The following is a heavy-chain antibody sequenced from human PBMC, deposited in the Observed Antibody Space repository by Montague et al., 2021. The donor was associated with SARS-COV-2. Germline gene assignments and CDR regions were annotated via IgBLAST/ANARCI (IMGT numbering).Heavy chain of an antibody. J-gene: IGHJ5*02. Sequence: SETLSLTCSVSGGSISSYYWSWIWQSPGKGLEWIGYIFHSGITDYNPSLKSRVTISVDMSKNQFSLQLNSVTAADSAVYYWARTEYNWNDWFDPWGQGTLVTVSS. CDR1: GGSISSYY. D-gene: IGHD1-20*01. CDR2: IFHSGIT. V-gene: IGHV4-59*13. CDR3: ARTEYNWNDWFDP.